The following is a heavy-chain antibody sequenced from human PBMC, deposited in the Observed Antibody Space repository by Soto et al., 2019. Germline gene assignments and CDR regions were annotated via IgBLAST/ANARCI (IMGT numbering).Heavy chain of an antibody. V-gene: IGHV1-18*04. CDR1: GYNFTNYG. D-gene: IGHD2-21*02. CDR2: ISASNGNT. CDR3: AREPCGADDCYLDP. J-gene: IGHJ5*02. Sequence: QVQLVQSGAEVKKPGASVRVSCKASGYNFTNYGISWVRQAPGQGLEWMAWISASNGNTNFAQKFLGRVTVTTDRSTTTAYMAMRRLKSGDTAVYYCAREPCGADDCYLDPWGQGTVVTVSS.